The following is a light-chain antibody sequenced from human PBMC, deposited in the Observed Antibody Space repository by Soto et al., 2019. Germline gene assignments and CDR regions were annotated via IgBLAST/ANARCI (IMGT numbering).Light chain of an antibody. CDR1: QSVSSGY. J-gene: IGKJ4*01. V-gene: IGKV3-20*01. CDR2: GAS. CDR3: QQYYDAPALT. Sequence: EIVLTQSPGTLSLSPGDGATLSCRASQSVSSGYLAWYQQKPGQAPRLLIYGASRRATGIPDRFSGSGSGTDFTLTITSLQAEDVAVYYCQQYYDAPALTFGGGTRVEIK.